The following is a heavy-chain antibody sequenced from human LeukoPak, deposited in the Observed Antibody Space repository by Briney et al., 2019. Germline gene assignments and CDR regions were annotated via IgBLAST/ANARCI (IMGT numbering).Heavy chain of an antibody. CDR3: ARGSRVYDRSGFHTWHDY. V-gene: IGHV4-59*01. D-gene: IGHD3-22*01. Sequence: SETLSLTCTVSGASIDNYYWSWVRQPPLKGLEWIGYIYSTGDTSYNPSLESRVSISMDTSKNHFSLEITSVTAADTAVYYCARGSRVYDRSGFHTWHDYWGHGTLVTVSS. CDR1: GASIDNYY. J-gene: IGHJ4*03. CDR2: IYSTGDT.